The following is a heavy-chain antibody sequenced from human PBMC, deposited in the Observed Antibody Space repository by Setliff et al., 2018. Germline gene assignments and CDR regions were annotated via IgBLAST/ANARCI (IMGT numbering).Heavy chain of an antibody. Sequence: PGGSLRLSCAASGFSISDHYMDWVRQAPGKGLEWVGRTKNKANAGYMEYAASVKDRFIISRDDSKSIAYLQMNSLKTEDTAVYYCTRAPGGSGSFYYYYGMDVWGQGTTVTVSS. CDR2: TKNKANAGYM. V-gene: IGHV3-72*01. CDR1: GFSISDHY. D-gene: IGHD3-10*01. J-gene: IGHJ6*02. CDR3: TRAPGGSGSFYYYYGMDV.